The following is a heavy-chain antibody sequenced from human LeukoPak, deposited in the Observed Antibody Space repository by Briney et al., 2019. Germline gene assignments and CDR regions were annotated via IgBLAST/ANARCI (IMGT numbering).Heavy chain of an antibody. D-gene: IGHD2-2*01. CDR1: GGSISSGTHY. Sequence: SQTLSLTCAVSGGSISSGTHYWNWIRQHPGQGLEWIGHIYNTGSAYYNPSLMSRVSISIDTSENQFSLKLSSVTAADTAVYYCASTHCASPSCYSYYYSGLDVWGQGTMVIVSS. CDR2: IYNTGSA. CDR3: ASTHCASPSCYSYYYSGLDV. V-gene: IGHV4-31*11. J-gene: IGHJ6*02.